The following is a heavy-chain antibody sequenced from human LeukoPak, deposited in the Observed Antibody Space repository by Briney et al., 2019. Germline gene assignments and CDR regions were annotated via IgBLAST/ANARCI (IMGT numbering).Heavy chain of an antibody. Sequence: SVKVCFRASGGTFISYAISWVRQARGQGREGMGGIIPIFWTAHCAQKFQGRVTITADEYTSTAYMELSSLRSEDTAVYYCARDSQGFGGYNHYFDYWGQGTLVTVSS. CDR2: IIPIFWTA. J-gene: IGHJ4*02. V-gene: IGHV1-69*01. CDR1: GGTFISYA. CDR3: ARDSQGFGGYNHYFDY. D-gene: IGHD3-10*01.